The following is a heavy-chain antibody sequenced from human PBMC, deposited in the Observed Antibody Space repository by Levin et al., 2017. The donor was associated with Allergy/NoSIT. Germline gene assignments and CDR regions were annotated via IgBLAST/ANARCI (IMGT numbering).Heavy chain of an antibody. CDR1: GGSISSGDYY. D-gene: IGHD2-2*02. V-gene: IGHV4-30-4*01. J-gene: IGHJ4*02. Sequence: SETLSLTCTVSGGSISSGDYYWSWIRQPPGKGLECIGYIYYTGSTYYNPSLKDRVAISADTSKNQFSLELTSVTAADTAMYYCARAYTNAWYVDYWGQGTLVTVSS. CDR3: ARAYTNAWYVDY. CDR2: IYYTGST.